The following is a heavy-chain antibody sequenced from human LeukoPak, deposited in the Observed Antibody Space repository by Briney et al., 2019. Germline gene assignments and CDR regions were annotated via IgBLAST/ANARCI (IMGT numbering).Heavy chain of an antibody. CDR1: GFTFDDYA. CDR2: ISWNSGNI. D-gene: IGHD3-22*01. V-gene: IGHV3-9*01. J-gene: IGHJ4*02. Sequence: GRSLTLSCAASGFTFDDYAMHWVRQPPGKGLEWVSGISWNSGNIGYADSVKGRFTISRDNAKRSLYLQMDSLRVEDTALYYCVKDISGFYFGADYWGQGTLVTVSA. CDR3: VKDISGFYFGADY.